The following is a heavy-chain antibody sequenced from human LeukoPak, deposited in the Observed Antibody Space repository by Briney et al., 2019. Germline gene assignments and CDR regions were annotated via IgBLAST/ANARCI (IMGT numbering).Heavy chain of an antibody. D-gene: IGHD3-9*01. CDR2: IYTSGST. CDR3: ARAGDFDWLLIH. J-gene: IGHJ4*02. V-gene: IGHV4-61*02. CDR1: GGSISSGSYY. Sequence: SETLSLTCTVSGGSISSGSYYWSWIRQPAGKGLEWIGRIYTSGSTNYNPSLKSRVTISVDTSKNQFSLKLSSVTAADTAVYYCARAGDFDWLLIHWGQGTLVTVSS.